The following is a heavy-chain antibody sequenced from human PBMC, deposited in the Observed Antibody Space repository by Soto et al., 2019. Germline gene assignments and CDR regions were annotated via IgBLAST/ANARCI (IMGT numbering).Heavy chain of an antibody. D-gene: IGHD3-16*01. CDR2: ISWNSGSI. J-gene: IGHJ5*02. CDR1: GFTFDDYA. Sequence: GGSLRLSCAASGFTFDDYAMRWVRQAPGKGLEWVSGISWNSGSIGYADSVKGRFTISRDNAKNSLYLQMNSLRAEDTALYSCAKGARDEFCSLYNWFDPWGQGTLVTVSS. CDR3: AKGARDEFCSLYNWFDP. V-gene: IGHV3-9*01.